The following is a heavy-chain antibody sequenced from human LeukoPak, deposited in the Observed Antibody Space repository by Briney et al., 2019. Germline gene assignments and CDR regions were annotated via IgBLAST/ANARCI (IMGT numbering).Heavy chain of an antibody. CDR2: ISSSSSYI. D-gene: IGHD6-19*01. CDR3: AGELSSGWSY. Sequence: PRGSLRLSCAASGFTFSSCSMNWVRQAPGRGLEWVSSISSSSSYIYYADSVKGRFTISRDNAKNSLYLQMNSLRAEDTAVYYCAGELSSGWSYWGQGTLVTVSS. CDR1: GFTFSSCS. V-gene: IGHV3-21*01. J-gene: IGHJ4*02.